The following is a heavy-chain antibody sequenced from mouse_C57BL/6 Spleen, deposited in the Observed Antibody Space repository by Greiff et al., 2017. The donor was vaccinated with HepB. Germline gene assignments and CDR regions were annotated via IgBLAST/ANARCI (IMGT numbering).Heavy chain of an antibody. CDR1: GYTFTSYG. CDR3: AREIDYYGSPYFDY. D-gene: IGHD1-1*01. Sequence: QVQLQQSGAELARPGASVKLSCKASGYTFTSYGISWVKQRTGQGLEWIGEIYPRSGNTYYNEKFKGKATLTADKSSSTAYMALLSLTSEDAAVYLSAREIDYYGSPYFDYWGQGTTLTVSS. CDR2: IYPRSGNT. V-gene: IGHV1-81*01. J-gene: IGHJ2*01.